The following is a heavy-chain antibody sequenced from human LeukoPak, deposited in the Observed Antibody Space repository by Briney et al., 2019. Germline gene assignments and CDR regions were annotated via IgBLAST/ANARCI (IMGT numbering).Heavy chain of an antibody. CDR1: GFTFSSYG. CDR3: ARAPYCSSTSCPPSGY. V-gene: IGHV3-33*01. J-gene: IGHJ4*02. D-gene: IGHD2-2*01. Sequence: PGGSLRLSCAASGFTFSSYGMHWVRQAPGKGLEWVAVIWYDGSNKYYADSVKGRFTISRDNSKNTLYLQMNSLRAEDTAVYYCARAPYCSSTSCPPSGYWGQGTLVTVSS. CDR2: IWYDGSNK.